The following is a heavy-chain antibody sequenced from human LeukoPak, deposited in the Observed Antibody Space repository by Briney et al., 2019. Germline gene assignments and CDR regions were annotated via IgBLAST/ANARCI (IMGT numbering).Heavy chain of an antibody. D-gene: IGHD4-23*01. J-gene: IGHJ4*02. CDR1: GLTFTSHG. V-gene: IGHV3-33*01. Sequence: GRSLRLSCAASGLTFTSHGFHWVRPAPGKGLEWVAFISYDANKKDYADSVRGRFTISRDNSQNTLYLQMNSLRAEDTAVYYCARDRVGGNRAYFAYWGQGALVTVSS. CDR2: ISYDANKK. CDR3: ARDRVGGNRAYFAY.